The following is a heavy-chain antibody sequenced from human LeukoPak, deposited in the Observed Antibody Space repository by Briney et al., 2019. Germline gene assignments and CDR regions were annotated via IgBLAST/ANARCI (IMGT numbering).Heavy chain of an antibody. CDR1: GFTFSSYA. V-gene: IGHV3-30-3*01. D-gene: IGHD4-17*01. J-gene: IGHJ2*01. CDR3: ARVGVTVTNPWYFDL. CDR2: ISYDGSNK. Sequence: GGSLRLSCAASGFTFSSYAMHWVRQAPGKGLEWVAVISYDGSNKYYADSVKGRFTISRDNSKNTLYLQMNSLRAEDTAVYYCARVGVTVTNPWYFDLWGRGTLVTVSS.